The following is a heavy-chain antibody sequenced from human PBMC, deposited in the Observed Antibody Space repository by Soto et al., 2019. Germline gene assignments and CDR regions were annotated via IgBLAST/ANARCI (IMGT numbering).Heavy chain of an antibody. V-gene: IGHV3-30-3*01. Sequence: GGSLRLSCAASGFTFSSYAMHWVRQAPGKGLEWVAVISYDGSNKYYADSVKGRFTISRDNSKNTLYLQMNSLRAEDTAVYYCARDLYRGFGARNYYGMDVWGQGTTVTVSS. CDR1: GFTFSSYA. CDR2: ISYDGSNK. J-gene: IGHJ6*02. CDR3: ARDLYRGFGARNYYGMDV. D-gene: IGHD3-3*01.